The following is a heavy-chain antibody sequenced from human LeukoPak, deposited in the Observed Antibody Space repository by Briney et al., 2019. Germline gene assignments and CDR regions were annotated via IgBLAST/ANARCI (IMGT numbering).Heavy chain of an antibody. D-gene: IGHD6-19*01. CDR1: GGSISSYY. CDR2: IYYSGST. V-gene: IGHV4-59*01. Sequence: SETLSLTCTVSGGSISSYYWSWIRQPPGKGLEWIGYIYYSGSTNYNPSLKSRVTISVDTSKNQFSLKLSSVTAADTAVYCCAREGGYSSGWYLHYFDYWGQGTLVTVSS. CDR3: AREGGYSSGWYLHYFDY. J-gene: IGHJ4*02.